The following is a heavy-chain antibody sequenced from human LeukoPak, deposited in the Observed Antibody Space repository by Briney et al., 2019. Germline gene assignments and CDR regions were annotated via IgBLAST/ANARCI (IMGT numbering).Heavy chain of an antibody. Sequence: PSETLSLTCTVSGGSISSYYWSWIRQPPGKGLEWIGYIYYSGSTNYNPSLKSRVTISVDTSKNQFSLKLSSVTAADTAVYYCASRGNYYDSSGYYCGPYYFDYWGQGTLVTVSS. J-gene: IGHJ4*02. CDR2: IYYSGST. V-gene: IGHV4-59*01. D-gene: IGHD3-22*01. CDR3: ASRGNYYDSSGYYCGPYYFDY. CDR1: GGSISSYY.